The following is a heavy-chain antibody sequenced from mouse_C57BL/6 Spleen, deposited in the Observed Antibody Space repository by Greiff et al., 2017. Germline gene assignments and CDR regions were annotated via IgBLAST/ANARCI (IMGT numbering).Heavy chain of an antibody. CDR1: GYTFTSYW. D-gene: IGHD2-5*01. CDR3: ARSDYSNNYYAMDY. Sequence: QVHVKQPGAELVRPGTSVKLSCKASGYTFTSYWMHWVKQRPGQGLEWIGVIDPSDSYTNYNQKFKGKATLTVDTSSSTAYMQLSSLTSEDSAVYYCARSDYSNNYYAMDYWGQGTSVTVSS. CDR2: IDPSDSYT. J-gene: IGHJ4*01. V-gene: IGHV1-59*01.